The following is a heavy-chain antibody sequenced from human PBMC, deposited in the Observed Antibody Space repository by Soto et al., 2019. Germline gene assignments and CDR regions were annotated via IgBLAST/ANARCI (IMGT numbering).Heavy chain of an antibody. CDR3: ARPPHGMDF. V-gene: IGHV3-7*03. CDR2: IKQDGSEK. CDR1: GFSLSSFW. J-gene: IGHJ6*02. Sequence: GGSLRLFCAASGFSLSSFWMTWVRQAPGNGLEWVASIKQDGSEKYYVDSVKGRFTVSRDNARNTLYLQMNSLRVEDTAVYYCARPPHGMDFWGPGTTVTVSS.